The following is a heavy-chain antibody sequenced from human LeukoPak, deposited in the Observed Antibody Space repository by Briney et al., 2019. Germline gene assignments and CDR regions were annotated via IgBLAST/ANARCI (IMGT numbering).Heavy chain of an antibody. Sequence: GGSLRLSCAASGFTFSSYWMHWVRQAPGKGLVWVSRINSDGSSTSYADSVKGRFTISRDNAKNTPYLQMNSLRAEDTAVYYCAKDNPIIAARPLDYWGQGTLVTVSS. V-gene: IGHV3-74*01. CDR1: GFTFSSYW. CDR3: AKDNPIIAARPLDY. CDR2: INSDGSST. D-gene: IGHD6-6*01. J-gene: IGHJ4*02.